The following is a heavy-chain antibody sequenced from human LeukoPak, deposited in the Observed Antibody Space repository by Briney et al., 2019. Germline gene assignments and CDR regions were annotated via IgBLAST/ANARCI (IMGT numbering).Heavy chain of an antibody. CDR2: IVVGSGKI. J-gene: IGHJ4*02. CDR1: GFTFTRSA. Sequence: SVKVSCKASGFTFTRSAMQWVRQARGRRLEWIGWIVVGSGKINYAQKFQERVTITRDMSTSTAYMELSSLRSEDTAVYYCAAVGTMTNKDYFDYWGQGTLVTVSS. V-gene: IGHV1-58*02. CDR3: AAVGTMTNKDYFDY. D-gene: IGHD1/OR15-1a*01.